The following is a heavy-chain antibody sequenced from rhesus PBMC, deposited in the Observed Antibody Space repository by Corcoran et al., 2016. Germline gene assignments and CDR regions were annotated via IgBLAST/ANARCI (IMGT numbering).Heavy chain of an antibody. Sequence: QVQLQESGPGLVKPSETLSLTCAVSGASISSNYWSWLRQPPGKGLEGIGYIFGGSWITSYHPPRKSRVTISKDTSKNQFSRNLSSVTAADTAVYYCARSRFGDTVGTVNFYLDYWGQGVLVTVSS. CDR3: ARSRFGDTVGTVNFYLDY. CDR1: GASISSNY. CDR2: IFGGSWIT. D-gene: IGHD5-42*01. V-gene: IGHV4-147*01. J-gene: IGHJ4*01.